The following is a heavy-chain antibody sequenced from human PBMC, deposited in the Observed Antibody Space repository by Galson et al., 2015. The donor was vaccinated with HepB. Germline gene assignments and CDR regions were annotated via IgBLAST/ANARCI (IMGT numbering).Heavy chain of an antibody. V-gene: IGHV3-9*01. D-gene: IGHD5-12*01. CDR1: GFTFDDYA. CDR2: ISWNSGSI. Sequence: SLRLSCAASGFTFDDYAMHWVRQAPGKGLEWVSGISWNSGSIGYADSVKGRFTISRDNAKNSLYLQMISLRTEDTAFYYCAKAEGYSGYDAGYFDHWGQGTLVTVSS. CDR3: AKAEGYSGYDAGYFDH. J-gene: IGHJ4*02.